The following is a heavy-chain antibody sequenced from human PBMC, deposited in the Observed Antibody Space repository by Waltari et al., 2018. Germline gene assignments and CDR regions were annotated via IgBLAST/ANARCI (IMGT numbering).Heavy chain of an antibody. CDR2: INHSGST. V-gene: IGHV4-34*01. D-gene: IGHD1-26*01. CDR1: GGSFSGYY. J-gene: IGHJ6*03. Sequence: QVQLQQWGAGLLKPSETLSLTCAVYGGSFSGYYWSWIRKPPGKGLEWIGEINHSGSTNYNPALKVRVTISVETSKNQFSLKLSSVTAADTAVYYCARERIWHHRYYYYYMDVWGKGTTVTVSS. CDR3: ARERIWHHRYYYYYMDV.